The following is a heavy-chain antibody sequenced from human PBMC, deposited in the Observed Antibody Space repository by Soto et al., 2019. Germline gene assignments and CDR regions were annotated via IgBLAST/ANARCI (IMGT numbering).Heavy chain of an antibody. Sequence: QVQLVQSGAEVKKPGASVKVSCKASGYTFTSYGISWVRQAPGQGLEWMGWISAYNGNTNYAQKLQGRVTMTTDTSMXTAYMELRSLRSDDTAVYYCARVVVVTADYYGMDVWGQGTTVTVSS. D-gene: IGHD2-21*02. CDR3: ARVVVVTADYYGMDV. J-gene: IGHJ6*02. CDR1: GYTFTSYG. CDR2: ISAYNGNT. V-gene: IGHV1-18*01.